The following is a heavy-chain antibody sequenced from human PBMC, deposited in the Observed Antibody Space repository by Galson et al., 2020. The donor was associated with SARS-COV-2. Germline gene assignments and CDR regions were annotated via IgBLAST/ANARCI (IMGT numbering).Heavy chain of an antibody. Sequence: SETLSLTCTVSGGPVSSGSYFWSWIRQPPGKGLEYIGYIYSSGGTNYNPSLKSRVTMSVDTPKNQVSLKLNSVTAADTAVYCCARGSVFGVIVIDYWGQGTLVTVSS. CDR1: GGPVSSGSYF. D-gene: IGHD3-3*01. J-gene: IGHJ4*02. CDR3: ARGSVFGVIVIDY. CDR2: IYSSGGT. V-gene: IGHV4-61*01.